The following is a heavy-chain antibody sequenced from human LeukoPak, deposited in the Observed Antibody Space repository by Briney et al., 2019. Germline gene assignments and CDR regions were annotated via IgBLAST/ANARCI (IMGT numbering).Heavy chain of an antibody. J-gene: IGHJ4*02. V-gene: IGHV1-18*01. Sequence: ASVKVSCKASGGTFSSYAISWVRQAPGQGLEWMGWISAYDGNTNYAQRLQGRVTMTTDTSTSTANLELRSLRSDDTAVYYCARSPSNISTAGRPLGFWGQGTLVTVSS. CDR3: ARSPSNISTAGRPLGF. D-gene: IGHD1-14*01. CDR2: ISAYDGNT. CDR1: GGTFSSYA.